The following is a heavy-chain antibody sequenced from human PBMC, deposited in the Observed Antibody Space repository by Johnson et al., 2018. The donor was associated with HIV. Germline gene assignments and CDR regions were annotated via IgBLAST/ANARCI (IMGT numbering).Heavy chain of an antibody. CDR3: VRDDYAVHS. Sequence: MLLVESGGGLVKPGGSLRLSCAASGFTFHDYGMSWVRQAPGKGLVWVSRIKSDGTSTTYADSVRGRFTISRDNANNTLYLEMKSLRADDTAVYYCVRDDYAVHSWGQGTMVTVSS. V-gene: IGHV3-74*01. J-gene: IGHJ3*02. CDR2: IKSDGTST. D-gene: IGHD2-21*02. CDR1: GFTFHDYG.